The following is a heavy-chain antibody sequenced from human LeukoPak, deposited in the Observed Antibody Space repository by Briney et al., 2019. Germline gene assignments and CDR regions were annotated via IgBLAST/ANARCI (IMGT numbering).Heavy chain of an antibody. CDR3: ARDTGYYGSGSYYRAFDY. D-gene: IGHD3-10*01. CDR1: GFTFSSYS. CDR2: ISSSSSYI. V-gene: IGHV3-21*01. J-gene: IGHJ4*02. Sequence: GGSLRLSCEASGFTFSSYSMNWVRQAPGRGLEWVSSISSSSSYIYYADSVKGRFTISRDNAKNSLYLQMNSLRAEDTAVYYCARDTGYYGSGSYYRAFDYWGQGTLVTVSS.